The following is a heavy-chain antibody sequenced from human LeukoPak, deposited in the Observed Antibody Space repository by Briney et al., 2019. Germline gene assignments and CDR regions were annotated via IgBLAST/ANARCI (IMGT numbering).Heavy chain of an antibody. D-gene: IGHD5-18*01. CDR1: TFTFSNYW. V-gene: IGHV3-74*01. J-gene: IGHJ4*02. Sequence: GGSLRLSCAASTFTFSNYWMHWVRQAPGKGLVWVSRINGDGSSTRYADSVKGRFTISSDNAKNTLYLQMNSLRAEDTAVYYCARGGGYSYGVLDYWGQGTLVTVSS. CDR2: INGDGSST. CDR3: ARGGGYSYGVLDY.